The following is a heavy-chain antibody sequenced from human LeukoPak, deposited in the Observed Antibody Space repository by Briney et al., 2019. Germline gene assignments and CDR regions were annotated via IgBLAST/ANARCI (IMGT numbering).Heavy chain of an antibody. CDR1: GFTFSSYW. V-gene: IGHV3-74*01. CDR2: INSDGSST. J-gene: IGHJ5*02. CDR3: ARVYYDSSGYLP. Sequence: RGSLRLSCAASGFTFSSYWMHWVRQAPGKGLVWVSLINSDGSSTSYADSVKGRFTISRDNAKNTLYLQMNSLRAENTAVYYCARVYYDSSGYLPWGQGTLVTVSS. D-gene: IGHD3-22*01.